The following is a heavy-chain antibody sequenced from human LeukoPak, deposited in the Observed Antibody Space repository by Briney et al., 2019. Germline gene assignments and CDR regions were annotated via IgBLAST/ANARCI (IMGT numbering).Heavy chain of an antibody. V-gene: IGHV1-24*01. Sequence: ASVKVSCKVSGYTFTEVSMHWVRQAPGKGLEWMGCNNPDDGDTTYAQKFQGRLTMTEDTSTDTAYMELSSLRSEDTAVYYCASDTLECWGQGTQVAVSS. D-gene: IGHD2-15*01. J-gene: IGHJ4*02. CDR3: ASDTLEC. CDR2: NNPDDGDT. CDR1: GYTFTEVS.